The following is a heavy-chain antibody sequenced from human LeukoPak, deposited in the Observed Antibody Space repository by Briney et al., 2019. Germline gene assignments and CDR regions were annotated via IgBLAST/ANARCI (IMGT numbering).Heavy chain of an antibody. CDR2: IYYSGST. CDR3: ARHGGGYSSSSFDY. D-gene: IGHD6-6*01. V-gene: IGHV4-59*08. CDR1: GGSISSYY. J-gene: IGHJ4*02. Sequence: SETLSLTCTVSGGSISSYYWSWIRQHPGKGLEWIGYIYYSGSTNYNPSLKSRVTISVDTSKNKFSLKLSSVTAADTAVYYCARHGGGYSSSSFDYWGQGTLVTVSS.